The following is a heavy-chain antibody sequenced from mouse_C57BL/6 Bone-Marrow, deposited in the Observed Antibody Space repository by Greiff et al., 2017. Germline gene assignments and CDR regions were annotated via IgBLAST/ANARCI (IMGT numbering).Heavy chain of an antibody. D-gene: IGHD1-1*01. Sequence: EVHLVESGGGLVQPKGSLKLSCAASGFSFNTYAMNWVRQAPGKGLEWVARIRSKSNNYATYYADSVKDRFTISRDDSESMLYLQMNNLKTEDTAMYYCVREYGSSYPWYFDVWGTGTTVTVSS. CDR2: IRSKSNNYAT. CDR1: GFSFNTYA. V-gene: IGHV10-1*01. CDR3: VREYGSSYPWYFDV. J-gene: IGHJ1*03.